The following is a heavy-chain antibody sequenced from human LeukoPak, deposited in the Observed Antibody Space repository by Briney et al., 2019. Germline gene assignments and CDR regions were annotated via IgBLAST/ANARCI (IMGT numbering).Heavy chain of an antibody. V-gene: IGHV3-30*02. CDR2: IRYDGSNK. Sequence: PGGSLRLSCAASGFTFSSYGMHWVRQAPGKGLEWVAFIRYDGSNKYYADSVKGRFTISRDNSKNTLYLQMNSLRAEDTAVYYCAKDRIAAPAPDYWGQGTLVTVSS. J-gene: IGHJ4*02. CDR1: GFTFSSYG. CDR3: AKDRIAAPAPDY. D-gene: IGHD6-25*01.